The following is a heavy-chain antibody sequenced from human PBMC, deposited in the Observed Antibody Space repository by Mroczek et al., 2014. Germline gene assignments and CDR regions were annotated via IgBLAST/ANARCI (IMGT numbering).Heavy chain of an antibody. Sequence: QVQLVQSGGGVVQPGRSLRLSCAASGFTFSSYAMHWVRQAPGKGLEWVAVISYDGSNKYYADSVKGRFTISRDNSKNTLYLQMNSLRAEDTAVYYCARNGDYDLQWRTIIDYWGQGTLVTVSS. J-gene: IGHJ4*02. CDR2: ISYDGSNK. D-gene: IGHD4-17*01. V-gene: IGHV3-30-3*01. CDR3: ARNGDYDLQWRTIIDY. CDR1: GFTFSSYA.